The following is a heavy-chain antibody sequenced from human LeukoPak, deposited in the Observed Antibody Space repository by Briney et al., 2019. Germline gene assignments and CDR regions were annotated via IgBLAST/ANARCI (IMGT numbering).Heavy chain of an antibody. CDR2: INPNSGGT. J-gene: IGHJ6*02. CDR3: ARQAVAGTYYYYYYGMDV. V-gene: IGHV1-2*02. D-gene: IGHD6-19*01. CDR1: GYTFTGYY. Sequence: ASVKVSCKASGYTFTGYYMHWVRQAPGQGLEWMGWINPNSGGTNYAQKFQGRVTMTRDTSVSTAYMELSRLRSDDTAVYYCARQAVAGTYYYYYYGMDVWGQGTTVTVSS.